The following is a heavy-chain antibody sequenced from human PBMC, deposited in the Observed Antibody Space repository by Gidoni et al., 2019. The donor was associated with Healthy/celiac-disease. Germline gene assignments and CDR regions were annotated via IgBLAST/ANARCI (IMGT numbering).Heavy chain of an antibody. Sequence: EVQLVESGGGLVQPGGSLRLSCAASGFTFSNYLMRWVRQAPGQGLKRVANRKQDGSEKYYVDSVKGRFTISRDNAKNSLYLQMNSLRAEDTAVYYCARDSSSWVGSWFDPWGQGTLVTVSS. CDR1: GFTFSNYL. J-gene: IGHJ5*02. CDR2: RKQDGSEK. D-gene: IGHD6-13*01. CDR3: ARDSSSWVGSWFDP. V-gene: IGHV3-7*01.